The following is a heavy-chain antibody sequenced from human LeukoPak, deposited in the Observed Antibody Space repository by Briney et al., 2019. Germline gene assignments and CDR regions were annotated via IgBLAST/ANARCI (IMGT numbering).Heavy chain of an antibody. J-gene: IGHJ4*02. D-gene: IGHD4-17*01. CDR2: ISSSSSYI. CDR3: ASGSYGDYVDPLDY. Sequence: PGGSLRLSCAASGFTFSSYEMNWVRQAPGKGLEWVSSISSSSSYIYYADSVKGRFTISRDNAKNSLYLQMNSLRAEDTAVYYCASGSYGDYVDPLDYWGQGTLVTVSS. CDR1: GFTFSSYE. V-gene: IGHV3-21*01.